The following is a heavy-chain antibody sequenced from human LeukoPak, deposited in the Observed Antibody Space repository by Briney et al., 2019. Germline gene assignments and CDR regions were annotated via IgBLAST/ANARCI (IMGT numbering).Heavy chain of an antibody. V-gene: IGHV3-21*01. CDR1: GFTFSSYA. J-gene: IGHJ3*02. CDR2: ISSSSSYI. Sequence: GGSLRLSCAASGFTFSSYAMSWVRQAPGKGLEWVSSISSSSSYIYYADSVKGRFTISRDNAKNSLYLQMNSLRAEDTAVYYCARDGLLAFDIWGQGTMVTVSS. CDR3: ARDGLLAFDI. D-gene: IGHD2-15*01.